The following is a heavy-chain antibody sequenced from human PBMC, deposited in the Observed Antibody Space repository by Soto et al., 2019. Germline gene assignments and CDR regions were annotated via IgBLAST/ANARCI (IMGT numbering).Heavy chain of an antibody. D-gene: IGHD5-12*01. CDR2: INSNGGST. V-gene: IGHV3-64*01. Sequence: GGSLRLSCAAYGFTFSSYAMHWVRQAPGKGLEYVSVINSNGGSTYYANSVKGRFTISRDNSKNTLYLQMGSLRAEDMAVYYCARTSGYAFDYWGRGTLVTVSS. CDR1: GFTFSSYA. J-gene: IGHJ4*02. CDR3: ARTSGYAFDY.